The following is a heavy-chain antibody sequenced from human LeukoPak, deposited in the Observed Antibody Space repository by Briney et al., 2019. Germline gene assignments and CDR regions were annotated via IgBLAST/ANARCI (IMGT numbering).Heavy chain of an antibody. J-gene: IGHJ5*02. V-gene: IGHV1-2*06. D-gene: IGHD1-26*01. CDR1: GYTFTTYH. CDR2: INPNSGDT. CDR3: AREIRRGAGDWFDP. Sequence: ASVKVSCKAPGYTFTTYHLHWVRQAPGQGLEWMGRINPNSGDTNYAQKFQGRVTMTTDTSISTAYMDLSGLRSDDTAMYYCAREIRRGAGDWFDPWGQGTLVTVSS.